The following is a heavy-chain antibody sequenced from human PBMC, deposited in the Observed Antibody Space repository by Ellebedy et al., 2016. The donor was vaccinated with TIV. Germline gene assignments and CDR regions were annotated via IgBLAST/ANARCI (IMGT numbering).Heavy chain of an antibody. J-gene: IGHJ4*02. D-gene: IGHD2/OR15-2a*01. CDR1: GYSFTGYA. CDR3: ARGLQYLEFDY. Sequence: ASVKVSXXASGYSFTGYAITWVRQAPGQGLEWMGWFSGYNGYSDSPQNMQGRVTFSIDTSTTTAYLEVRNLTFDDTAVYYCARGLQYLEFDYWGQGSLVTVSS. CDR2: FSGYNGYS. V-gene: IGHV1-18*01.